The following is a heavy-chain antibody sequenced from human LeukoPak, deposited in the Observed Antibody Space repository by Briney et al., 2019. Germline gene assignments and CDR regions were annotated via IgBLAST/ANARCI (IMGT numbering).Heavy chain of an antibody. Sequence: GGSLRLSCAASGSTFSSYDMHWVRQATGKGLEWVSAIGTAGDTYYPGSVKGRFTISRENAKNSLYLQMNSLRAGDTAVYYCARDFSGVGMDVWGQGTTVTVSS. CDR3: ARDFSGVGMDV. CDR2: IGTAGDT. V-gene: IGHV3-13*01. J-gene: IGHJ6*02. CDR1: GSTFSSYD. D-gene: IGHD6-25*01.